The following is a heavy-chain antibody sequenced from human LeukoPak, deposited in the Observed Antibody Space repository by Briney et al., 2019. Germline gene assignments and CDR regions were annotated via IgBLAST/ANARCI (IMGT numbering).Heavy chain of an antibody. Sequence: SETLSLTCTVSGYSISSGYYWGWIRQPPGKGLEWIGSIYYSGSTYYNPSLKSRVTISVDTSKNQFSLKLSSVTAADTAVYYCARELKRSIAAQTGYWCQGTLVTVSS. J-gene: IGHJ4*02. V-gene: IGHV4-38-2*02. D-gene: IGHD6-6*01. CDR1: GYSISSGYY. CDR2: IYYSGST. CDR3: ARELKRSIAAQTGY.